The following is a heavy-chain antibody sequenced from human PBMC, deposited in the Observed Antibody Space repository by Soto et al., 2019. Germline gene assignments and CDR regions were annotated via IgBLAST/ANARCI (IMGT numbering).Heavy chain of an antibody. Sequence: PSETMSLTCAVSGDSISSSNWWSWVRQAPGKGLEWIGQIYPRGATTYNPSLKSRAPISVDPSNNPFSLKMTSVTAADTAVYFCARDLGTGTDYWGRGTLVTVSS. CDR2: IYPRGAT. J-gene: IGHJ4*02. CDR3: ARDLGTGTDY. V-gene: IGHV4-4*02. CDR1: GDSISSSNW.